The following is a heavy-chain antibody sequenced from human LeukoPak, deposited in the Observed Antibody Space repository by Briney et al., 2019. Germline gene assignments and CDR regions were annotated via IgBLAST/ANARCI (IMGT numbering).Heavy chain of an antibody. CDR3: AKTGSTSWYYYYYMDV. D-gene: IGHD2-2*01. J-gene: IGHJ6*03. CDR2: ISGSGGST. CDR1: GFTFADYA. Sequence: PGRSLRLSCTASGFTFADYALNWVRQAPGKGLEWVSAISGSGGSTYYADSVKGRFTISRDNSKNTLYLQMNSLRAEDTAVYYCAKTGSTSWYYYYYMDVWGKGTTVTVSS. V-gene: IGHV3-23*01.